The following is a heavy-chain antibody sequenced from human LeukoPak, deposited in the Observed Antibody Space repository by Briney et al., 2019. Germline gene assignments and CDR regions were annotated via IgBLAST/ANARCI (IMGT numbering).Heavy chain of an antibody. CDR1: GFSLSTSGRC. Sequence: SGPTLVNPTQTLTLTCTFSGFSLSTSGRCVSWIRQPPGKALEWLARIDWDDDKYYSTSLKTRLTISKDTSKNQVVLTMTNMDPVDTATYYCARTSTYGSGSSFDYWGQGTLVTVSS. CDR3: ARTSTYGSGSSFDY. D-gene: IGHD3-10*01. CDR2: IDWDDDK. V-gene: IGHV2-70*11. J-gene: IGHJ4*02.